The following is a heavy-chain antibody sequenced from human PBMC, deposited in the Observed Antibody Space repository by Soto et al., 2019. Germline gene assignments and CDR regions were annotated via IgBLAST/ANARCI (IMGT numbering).Heavy chain of an antibody. CDR1: GGSFSGYY. V-gene: IGHV4-34*01. CDR3: ARTPTVDTALVYFAY. J-gene: IGHJ4*02. CDR2: INHSGST. Sequence: SETLSLTCAVYGGSFSGYYWSWIRQPPGKGLEWIGEINHSGSTNYNPSLKSRVTISVDTPKNQFSLKLSSVTAADTAVYYCARTPTVDTALVYFAYWGQGTLVTVSS. D-gene: IGHD5-18*01.